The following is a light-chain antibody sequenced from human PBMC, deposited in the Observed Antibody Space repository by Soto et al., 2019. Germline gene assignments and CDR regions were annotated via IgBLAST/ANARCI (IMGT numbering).Light chain of an antibody. Sequence: QSALTQPRSVSGSPGQSVTISCTGTNSDIGGYNYVSWYQQHPGKAPKVMIYDVNRRPSGVPDRFSGSKSGNTASQTISGLQAEDEADYYCCSYAGRYNFWVFGGGTKVTVL. V-gene: IGLV2-11*01. CDR3: CSYAGRYNFWV. CDR2: DVN. CDR1: NSDIGGYNY. J-gene: IGLJ3*02.